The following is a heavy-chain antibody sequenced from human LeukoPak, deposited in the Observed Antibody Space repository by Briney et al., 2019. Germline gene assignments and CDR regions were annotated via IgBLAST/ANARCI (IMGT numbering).Heavy chain of an antibody. CDR2: ISYDGSNK. CDR3: AKEDGGPDILTGYPLTDY. J-gene: IGHJ4*02. D-gene: IGHD3-9*01. CDR1: GFTFSSYG. Sequence: SGGSLRLSCAASGFTFSSYGMHWVRQAPGKGLEWVAVISYDGSNKYYADSVKGRFTISRDNSKNTLYLQMNSPRAEDTAVYYCAKEDGGPDILTGYPLTDYWGQGTLVTVSS. V-gene: IGHV3-30*18.